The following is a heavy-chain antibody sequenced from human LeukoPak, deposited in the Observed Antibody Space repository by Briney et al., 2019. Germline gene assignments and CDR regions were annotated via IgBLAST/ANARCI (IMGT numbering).Heavy chain of an antibody. CDR3: ATFAWASRLFDP. V-gene: IGHV3-21*01. CDR1: GFTFSSYS. J-gene: IGHJ5*02. CDR2: ISSSSSYI. Sequence: GGSLRLSCAASGFTFSSYSMNWVRQAPWKGLEWVSSISSSSSYIYYADSVKGRFTISRDNAKNSLYLQMNSLRAEDTAVYYCATFAWASRLFDPWGQGTLVTVSS. D-gene: IGHD6-25*01.